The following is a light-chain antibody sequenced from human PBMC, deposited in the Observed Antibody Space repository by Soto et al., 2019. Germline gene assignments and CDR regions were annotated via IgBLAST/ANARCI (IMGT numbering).Light chain of an antibody. Sequence: QSVLTQPPSASGSPGQSVTISCTGTSSDVGGYNYVSWYQQHPGKAPKLMIYEVSKRPSGVPDRFSGSKSGNTASLTVSGLQAEDEADYYCSSYAGSKGSVFGTGTKVTVL. CDR3: SSYAGSKGSV. CDR2: EVS. J-gene: IGLJ1*01. V-gene: IGLV2-8*01. CDR1: SSDVGGYNY.